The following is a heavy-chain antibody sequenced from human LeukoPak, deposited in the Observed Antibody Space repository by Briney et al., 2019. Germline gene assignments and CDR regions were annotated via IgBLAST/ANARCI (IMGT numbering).Heavy chain of an antibody. D-gene: IGHD4-17*01. CDR2: IYYSGST. CDR1: GGSISSGGYY. CDR3: ARDRHYGDYEKNWFDP. V-gene: IGHV4-31*03. Sequence: SETLSLTCTVSGGSISSGGYYWSWIRQHPGKGLEWIGYIYYSGSTYYNPSLKSRVTISVDTSKNQFSLKLSSVTAADAAVYYCARDRHYGDYEKNWFDPWGQGTLVTVSS. J-gene: IGHJ5*02.